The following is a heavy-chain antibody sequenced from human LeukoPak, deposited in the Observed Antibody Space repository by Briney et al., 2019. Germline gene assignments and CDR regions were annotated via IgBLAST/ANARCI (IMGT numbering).Heavy chain of an antibody. J-gene: IGHJ4*02. Sequence: ASVKVSCKASGYTLTELSMHWVRQAPGKGLEWMGGFDPEDGETIYAQKFQGRVTMTEDTSTDTAYMELSSLRSEDTAVYYCATSHSFYGCSFDYWGQGTLVTVSS. CDR3: ATSHSFYGCSFDY. D-gene: IGHD5-18*01. V-gene: IGHV1-24*01. CDR1: GYTLTELS. CDR2: FDPEDGET.